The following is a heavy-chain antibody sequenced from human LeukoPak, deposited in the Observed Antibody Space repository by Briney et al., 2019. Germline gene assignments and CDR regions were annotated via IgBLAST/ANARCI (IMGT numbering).Heavy chain of an antibody. V-gene: IGHV1-2*02. D-gene: IGHD3-22*01. Sequence: GASVKVSCKASGYTFTGYYMHWVRQAPGQGLEWMGWINPNSGVTNYAQSFQGRVTMTRDTSISTAYMSRLRSDDTAVYYCARDRNLYYDSTGYYCMDCWGQGTLVTVSS. CDR1: GYTFTGYY. CDR2: INPNSGVT. J-gene: IGHJ4*02. CDR3: ARDRNLYYDSTGYYCMDC.